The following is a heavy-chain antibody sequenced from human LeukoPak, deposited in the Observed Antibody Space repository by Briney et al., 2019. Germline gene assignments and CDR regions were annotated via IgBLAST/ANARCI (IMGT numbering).Heavy chain of an antibody. J-gene: IGHJ5*02. CDR3: ARDLGDYSYNWFDP. Sequence: ASVRVSCKDSGYTFTGYYMHLVRQAPGQWLELMGWINPNSGGTNYAQKFQGWVTMTRDTSISTAYMELSRLRSDDTAVYYCARDLGDYSYNWFDPWGQGTLVTVSS. CDR2: INPNSGGT. D-gene: IGHD4-11*01. CDR1: GYTFTGYY. V-gene: IGHV1-2*04.